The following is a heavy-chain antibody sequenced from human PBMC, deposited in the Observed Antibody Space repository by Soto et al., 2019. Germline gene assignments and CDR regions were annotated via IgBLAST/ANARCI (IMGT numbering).Heavy chain of an antibody. V-gene: IGHV5-51*01. CDR2: IYPGDSDT. D-gene: IGHD2-15*01. CDR1: GYSFTSYW. J-gene: IGHJ6*02. Sequence: GESLKISCKGSGYSFTSYWIGWVRQMPGKGLEWMGIIYPGDSDTRYSPSFQGQVTISADKSISTAYLQWSSLKASDTAMYYCARHKLGYCSGGSCYSDYYYGMDVWGQGTTVTVSS. CDR3: ARHKLGYCSGGSCYSDYYYGMDV.